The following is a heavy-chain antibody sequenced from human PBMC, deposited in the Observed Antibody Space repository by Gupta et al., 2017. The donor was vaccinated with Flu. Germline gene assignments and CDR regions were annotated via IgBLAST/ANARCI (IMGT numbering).Heavy chain of an antibody. CDR3: AKAYYDISGYYDA. J-gene: IGHJ4*02. D-gene: IGHD5-12*01. CDR2: IGGRDART. CDR1: FSNYG. Sequence: FSNYGMTWVRQAPGKGLEWVSGIGGRDARTFYTDSVKGRFTISRDNSKNALYLQMNTLRADDTAVYYCAKAYYDISGYYDAWGQGTLVTVSS. V-gene: IGHV3-23*01.